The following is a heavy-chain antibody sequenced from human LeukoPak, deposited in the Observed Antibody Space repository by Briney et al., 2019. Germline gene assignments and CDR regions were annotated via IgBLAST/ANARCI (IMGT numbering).Heavy chain of an antibody. Sequence: GASVKVSCKASGYTFTGYYMHWVRQAPGQGLEWMGWINPNSGGTNYAQKFQGRVTITRNPSITTAYMELSSLRSEDTAVYYCARRNFDWFDPWGQGTLVTVSS. V-gene: IGHV1-2*02. CDR1: GYTFTGYY. CDR3: ARRNFDWFDP. J-gene: IGHJ5*02. CDR2: INPNSGGT.